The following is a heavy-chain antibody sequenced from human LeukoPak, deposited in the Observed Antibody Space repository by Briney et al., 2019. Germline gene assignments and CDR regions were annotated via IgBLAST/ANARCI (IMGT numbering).Heavy chain of an antibody. D-gene: IGHD1-26*01. CDR3: AKDRGSSGYYYYYMDV. CDR2: ISGSGIST. CDR1: GFTFSTYA. J-gene: IGHJ6*03. Sequence: PGGSLRLSCAASGFTFSTYAMSWVRQAPGKGLEWVSAISGSGISTYYADSVKGRFTISRDNSKNTLYLQMDSLRAEDTAVFYCAKDRGSSGYYYYYMDVWGKGITVTVSS. V-gene: IGHV3-23*01.